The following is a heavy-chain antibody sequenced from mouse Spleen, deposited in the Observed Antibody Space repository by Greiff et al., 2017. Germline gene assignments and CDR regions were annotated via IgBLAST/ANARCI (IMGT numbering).Heavy chain of an antibody. CDR3: ASDGYYDYAMDY. CDR2: ISSGSSTI. CDR1: GFTFSDYG. D-gene: IGHD2-3*01. J-gene: IGHJ4*01. Sequence: EVMLVESGGGLVKPGGSLKLSCAASGFTFSDYGMHWVRQAPEKGLEWVAYISSGSSTIYYADTVKGRFTISRDNAKNTLFLQMTSLRSEDTAMYYCASDGYYDYAMDYWGQGTSVTVSS. V-gene: IGHV5-17*01.